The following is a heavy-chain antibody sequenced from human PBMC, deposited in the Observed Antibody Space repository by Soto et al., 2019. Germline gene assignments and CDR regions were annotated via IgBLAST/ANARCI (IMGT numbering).Heavy chain of an antibody. CDR3: ARARRGVVITPFDY. V-gene: IGHV1-69*02. Sequence: QVQLVQSGAEVKKPGSSVKVSCTASGGTFSSYTISWVRQAPGQGLEWMGRIIPILGIANYAQKFQGRVTITADKSTSTAYMELSSLRSEDTAVYYCARARRGVVITPFDYWGQGTLVTVSS. D-gene: IGHD3-22*01. J-gene: IGHJ4*02. CDR1: GGTFSSYT. CDR2: IIPILGIA.